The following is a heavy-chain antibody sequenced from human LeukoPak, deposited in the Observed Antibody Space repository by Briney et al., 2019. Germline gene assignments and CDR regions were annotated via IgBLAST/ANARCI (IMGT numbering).Heavy chain of an antibody. CDR3: ARGLSAIVH. CDR1: GGSFSGHY. J-gene: IGHJ4*02. V-gene: IGHV4-34*01. D-gene: IGHD2-15*01. CDR2: INRGGVT. Sequence: SETLSLTCAVYGGSFSGHYWIWIRQPPGKGLEWIGEINRGGVTNYNPSLKSRVTISVDTSKNQFSLKLSSVTAADTAVYYCARGLSAIVHWGQGTLVTVSS.